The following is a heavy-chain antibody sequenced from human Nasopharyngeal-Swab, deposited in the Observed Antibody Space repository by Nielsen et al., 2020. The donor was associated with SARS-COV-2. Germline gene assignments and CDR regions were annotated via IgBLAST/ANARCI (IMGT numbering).Heavy chain of an antibody. D-gene: IGHD1-1*01. CDR2: ISSSSSYI. Sequence: GGSLRLSCAATGFTFSSYSMNWVRQAPGKGLEWVSSISSSSSYIYYADSVKGRFTISRDNAKNSLYLQMNSLRAEDTAVYYCARASRGTSTRTFDYWGQGALVTVSS. J-gene: IGHJ4*02. CDR3: ARASRGTSTRTFDY. CDR1: GFTFSSYS. V-gene: IGHV3-21*01.